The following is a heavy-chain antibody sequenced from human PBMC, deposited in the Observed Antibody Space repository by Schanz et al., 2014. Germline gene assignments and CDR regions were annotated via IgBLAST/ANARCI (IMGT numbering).Heavy chain of an antibody. CDR2: IKEDGSKK. CDR1: GFTFTGHW. J-gene: IGHJ4*02. Sequence: DVQLVESGGGLVQPGGSLRLSCAASGFTFTGHWMSWVRQAPGKGLEWVANIKEDGSKKYYVDSVRGRFTISRDNAKNSLYLQLNSLRAEDTAVYFCAREVITFEGVFAPDCWGQGTLVTVSS. CDR3: AREVITFEGVFAPDC. D-gene: IGHD3-16*02. V-gene: IGHV3-7*03.